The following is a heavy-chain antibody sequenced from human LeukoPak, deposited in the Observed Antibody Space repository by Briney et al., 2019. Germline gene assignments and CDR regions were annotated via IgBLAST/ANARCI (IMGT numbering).Heavy chain of an antibody. CDR1: GGSFSGYY. Sequence: SETLSLTCAVYGGSFSGYYWSWIRQPPGKGLEWIGEINHSGSTNYNPSLKSRVTISVDTSTNQFSLKLSSVTAADTAVYYCAGSYGDYPGYYFDYWGQGTLVTVSS. V-gene: IGHV4-34*01. CDR2: INHSGST. D-gene: IGHD4-17*01. J-gene: IGHJ4*02. CDR3: AGSYGDYPGYYFDY.